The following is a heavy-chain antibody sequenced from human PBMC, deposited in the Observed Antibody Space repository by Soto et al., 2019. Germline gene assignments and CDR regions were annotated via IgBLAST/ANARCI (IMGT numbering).Heavy chain of an antibody. CDR1: GITFRSYA. CDR3: ALDNTPTVVEWEGYPLGY. J-gene: IGHJ4*02. Sequence: GGSLRLSCAASGITFRSYAMSWVRQAPGKGLEWVSAISGSGSNTYYADSVKGRFTISRDNSKNTLNLQMNSLRAEDTAIFYCALDNTPTVVEWEGYPLGYWGQGILVTVSS. CDR2: ISGSGSNT. V-gene: IGHV3-23*01. D-gene: IGHD3-3*01.